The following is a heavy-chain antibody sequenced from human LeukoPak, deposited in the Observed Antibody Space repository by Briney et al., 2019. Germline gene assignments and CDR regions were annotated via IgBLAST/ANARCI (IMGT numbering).Heavy chain of an antibody. D-gene: IGHD2-2*01. J-gene: IGHJ6*04. CDR3: ARTSSKVVPAAAGAYYYYYGMDV. Sequence: VASVNVSCQASGGTFSSYAISWVRQPPGQGLEWMGAIIPIFGTANYGQKFQGRVTITADKSTSTAYMELSSLRSEDTAVYYCARTSSKVVPAAAGAYYYYYGMDVWGKGTTVTVSS. CDR1: GGTFSSYA. CDR2: IIPIFGTA. V-gene: IGHV1-69*06.